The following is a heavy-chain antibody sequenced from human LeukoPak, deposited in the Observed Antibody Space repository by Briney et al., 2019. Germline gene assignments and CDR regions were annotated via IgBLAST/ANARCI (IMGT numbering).Heavy chain of an antibody. CDR3: ASCDDVVNWFDP. CDR2: INHSGST. D-gene: IGHD1-1*01. J-gene: IGHJ5*02. CDR1: GGSFSGYY. Sequence: SETLSLTCAVYGGSFSGYYWSWIRQPPGKGLEWIGEINHSGSTTYNPSLKSRVTISVDTSKNQFSLMLSSVTAADTAVYYCASCDDVVNWFDPWGQGTLVTVSS. V-gene: IGHV4-34*01.